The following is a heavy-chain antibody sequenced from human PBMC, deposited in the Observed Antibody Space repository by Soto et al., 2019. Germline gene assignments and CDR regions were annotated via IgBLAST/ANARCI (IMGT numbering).Heavy chain of an antibody. J-gene: IGHJ4*02. Sequence: HVQLVQSGGELKKPGASVKVSCNTSGYTFNTYFITWVRQAPGQGLEWMGWISPHNGNTNYAEKFQGRVTMTADTITKTAYMELRNLRIDDTAVYYCARDTGNSFDYWGQGTPVTVS. CDR3: ARDTGNSFDY. V-gene: IGHV1-18*01. CDR2: ISPHNGNT. CDR1: GYTFNTYF.